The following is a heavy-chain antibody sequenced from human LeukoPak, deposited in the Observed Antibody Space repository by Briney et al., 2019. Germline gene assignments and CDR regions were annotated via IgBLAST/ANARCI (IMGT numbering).Heavy chain of an antibody. CDR3: ASEYSSSPLPYYYYMDV. V-gene: IGHV4-34*01. J-gene: IGHJ6*03. CDR1: GGSFSGYY. CDR2: INHSGST. D-gene: IGHD6-6*01. Sequence: SETLSLTCAVYGGSFSGYYWSWIRQPPGKGPEWIGEINHSGSTNYNPSLKSRVTISVDTSKNQFSLKLSSVTAADTAVYYCASEYSSSPLPYYYYMDVWGKGTTVTVSS.